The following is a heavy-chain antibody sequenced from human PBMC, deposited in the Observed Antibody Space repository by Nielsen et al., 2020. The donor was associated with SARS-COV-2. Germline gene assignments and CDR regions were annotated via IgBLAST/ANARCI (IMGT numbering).Heavy chain of an antibody. Sequence: SETLSLTCAVYGGSFSGYYWSWIRQPPGKGLEWIGEINHSGSTNYNPSLKSRVTMSLDTSKNQFSLKLSSVTAADTAVYYCARVEADSSLSFDYWGQGTLVTVSS. V-gene: IGHV4-34*01. CDR1: GGSFSGYY. J-gene: IGHJ4*02. CDR3: ARVEADSSLSFDY. D-gene: IGHD6-13*01. CDR2: INHSGST.